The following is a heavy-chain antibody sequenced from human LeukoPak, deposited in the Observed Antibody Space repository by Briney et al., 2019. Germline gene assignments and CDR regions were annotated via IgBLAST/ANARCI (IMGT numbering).Heavy chain of an antibody. Sequence: PGGSLRPSCEASGSTASSTYMSGARQAQGRGLEWVSVIYSGGSTYYADSVKGRFTISRDNSKNTLYLQMNSLRAEDTAVYYCAREGQQLVLNYWGQGTLVTVSS. CDR3: AREGQQLVLNY. J-gene: IGHJ4*02. CDR2: IYSGGST. D-gene: IGHD6-13*01. CDR1: GSTASSTY. V-gene: IGHV3-53*01.